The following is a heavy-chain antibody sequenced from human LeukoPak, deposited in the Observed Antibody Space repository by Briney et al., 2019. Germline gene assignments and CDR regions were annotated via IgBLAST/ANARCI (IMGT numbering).Heavy chain of an antibody. CDR1: GGSISSYY. CDR3: ASRGPYGLYFDY. J-gene: IGHJ4*02. Sequence: PSETLSLTCTVSGGSISSYYWSWIRQPPGKGLEWIGYIYYSGSTNYNPSLKSRVTISVDTSKNQFSLKLSSVTAADTAVYYCASRGPYGLYFDYWGQGTLVTVSS. CDR2: IYYSGST. D-gene: IGHD3-10*01. V-gene: IGHV4-59*08.